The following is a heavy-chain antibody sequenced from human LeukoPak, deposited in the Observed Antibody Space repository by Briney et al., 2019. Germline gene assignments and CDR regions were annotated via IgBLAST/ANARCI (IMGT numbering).Heavy chain of an antibody. J-gene: IGHJ5*02. CDR2: IKSKTNGGTT. Sequence: GGSLRLSCVGSGITFSNAWMAWVRQAPGKGLEWVGRIKSKTNGGTTDYPAPVKGRFTISRDDSKNTLYLQMNSLKIEDTAVYYCTTEYSSSYNWFNPWGQGTLVTVSS. V-gene: IGHV3-15*01. D-gene: IGHD6-6*01. CDR1: GITFSNAW. CDR3: TTEYSSSYNWFNP.